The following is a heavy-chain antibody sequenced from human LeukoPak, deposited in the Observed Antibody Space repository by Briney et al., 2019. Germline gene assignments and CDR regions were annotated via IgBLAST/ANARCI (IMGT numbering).Heavy chain of an antibody. J-gene: IGHJ3*02. Sequence: GASVKVSCKASGYSFDRYGVSWVRQAPGQGLEWLGWIGAFNGNTNYAQNLQGRITMTAHTSTNTAYMELRSLSSDDTAVYYCARDFLSYDGSENHFEDTFDIWGQGTMVIVSS. D-gene: IGHD3-22*01. CDR3: ARDFLSYDGSENHFEDTFDI. V-gene: IGHV1-18*01. CDR1: GYSFDRYG. CDR2: IGAFNGNT.